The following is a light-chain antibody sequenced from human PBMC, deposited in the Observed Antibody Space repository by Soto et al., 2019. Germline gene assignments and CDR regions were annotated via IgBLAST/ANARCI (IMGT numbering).Light chain of an antibody. Sequence: EIVLTQSPATLSLSPWEGVTLSCRASQTVSRSLDWYQQKPGQAPRLLIYGASTRATGIPARFSGSGSRTEFTFTISSLQSEDFAVYFCQQYKDWWTFGQGTKVDIK. V-gene: IGKV3-15*01. J-gene: IGKJ1*01. CDR3: QQYKDWWT. CDR1: QTVSRS. CDR2: GAS.